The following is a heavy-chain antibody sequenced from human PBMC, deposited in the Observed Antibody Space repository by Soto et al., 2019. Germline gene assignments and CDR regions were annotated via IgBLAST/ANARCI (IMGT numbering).Heavy chain of an antibody. CDR1: GFLLSTSGVG. D-gene: IGHD3-10*01. J-gene: IGHJ4*02. CDR2: IYWDDDK. Sequence: QITLKESGPPLVKPTQTLTLTCTFSGFLLSTSGVGVGWIRQPPGKALEWLALIYWDDDKRYSPSLKSRLTITKDTSKNQVVLTMTNMDPVDTATYYCAHRLSMVGYFDYWGQGTLVTVSS. V-gene: IGHV2-5*02. CDR3: AHRLSMVGYFDY.